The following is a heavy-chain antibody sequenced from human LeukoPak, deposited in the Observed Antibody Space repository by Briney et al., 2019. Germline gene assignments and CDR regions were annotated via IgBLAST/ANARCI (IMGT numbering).Heavy chain of an antibody. CDR1: GYSFTSYW. Sequence: GESLNISCKGSGYSFTSYWIGWVRQMPGKGLEWMGIIYPGDSDTRYSPSFQGQVTISADKSISTAYLQWSSLKASDTAMYYCARSRSSSFNWFDPWGQGTLVTVSS. D-gene: IGHD6-13*01. CDR2: IYPGDSDT. CDR3: ARSRSSSFNWFDP. V-gene: IGHV5-51*01. J-gene: IGHJ5*02.